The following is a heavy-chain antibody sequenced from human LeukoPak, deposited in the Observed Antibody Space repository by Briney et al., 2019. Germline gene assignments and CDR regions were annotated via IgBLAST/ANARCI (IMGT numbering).Heavy chain of an antibody. V-gene: IGHV4-34*01. D-gene: IGHD5-12*01. CDR2: INHSGST. J-gene: IGHJ4*02. CDR3: AREYSGYAS. CDR1: GGSFSGYY. Sequence: SETLSLTFAVYGGSFSGYYWSWIRQPPGTGLEWIGEINHSGSTNYNPSLKSRVTISVDTSQNQFSLKLSSVTAADTAVYYCAREYSGYASWGQGTLVTVSS.